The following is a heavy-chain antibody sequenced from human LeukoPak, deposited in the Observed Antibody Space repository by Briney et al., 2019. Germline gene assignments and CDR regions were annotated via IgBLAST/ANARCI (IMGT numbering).Heavy chain of an antibody. D-gene: IGHD2-15*01. J-gene: IGHJ4*02. CDR2: NYYSGST. Sequence: SETLSLTCTVSGGSISSSSYYWGWLRQPPGKGLEWIGSNYYSGSTYYHPSLKSRVTISVHTYKNQFSLNLRSVTAADTAVYCCAGFIVVVVAATSWGQGTLVTVSS. V-gene: IGHV4-39*01. CDR1: GGSISSSSYY. CDR3: AGFIVVVVAATS.